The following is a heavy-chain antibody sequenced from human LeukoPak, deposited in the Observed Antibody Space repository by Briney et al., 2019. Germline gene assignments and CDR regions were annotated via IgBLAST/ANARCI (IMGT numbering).Heavy chain of an antibody. J-gene: IGHJ4*02. Sequence: LSLTCTVSGGSISSGGYYWSWVRQAPGKGLEWVAVISYDGSNKYYADSVKGRFTISRDNSKNTLYLQMNSLRAEDTAVYYCAKVPYSGSFHFDYWGQGTLVTVSS. CDR2: ISYDGSNK. CDR3: AKVPYSGSFHFDY. CDR1: GGSISSGG. D-gene: IGHD1-26*01. V-gene: IGHV3-30*18.